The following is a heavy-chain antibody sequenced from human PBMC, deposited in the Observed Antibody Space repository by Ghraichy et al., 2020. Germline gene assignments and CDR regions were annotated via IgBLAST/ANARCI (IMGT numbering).Heavy chain of an antibody. D-gene: IGHD3-9*01. Sequence: GGSLRLSCTASGFTFGDYAMNWFRQAPGKGLEWVGFIRGKAYGGTTAYAASVKGSFTISRDDSKSIAYLQMNSLKTEDTAVYYCTSDQTEDFEWSDRGDYWGQGTLSTVYS. CDR3: TSDQTEDFEWSDRGDY. CDR1: GFTFGDYA. V-gene: IGHV3-49*03. J-gene: IGHJ4*02. CDR2: IRGKAYGGTT.